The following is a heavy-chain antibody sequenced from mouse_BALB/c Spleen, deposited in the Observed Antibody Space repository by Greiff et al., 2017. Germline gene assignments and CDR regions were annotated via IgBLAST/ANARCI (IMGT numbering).Heavy chain of an antibody. V-gene: IGHV3-2*02. CDR1: GYPITSDYA. J-gene: IGHJ3*01. CDR3: AREEYGNYAAY. D-gene: IGHD2-10*02. Sequence: EVQRVESGPGLVKPSQSLSLTCTVTGYPITSDYAWNWIRQFPGNKLEWMGYISYSGSTSYNPSLKSRISITRDTSKNQFFLQLNSVTTEDTATYYCAREEYGNYAAYWGQGTLVTVSA. CDR2: ISYSGST.